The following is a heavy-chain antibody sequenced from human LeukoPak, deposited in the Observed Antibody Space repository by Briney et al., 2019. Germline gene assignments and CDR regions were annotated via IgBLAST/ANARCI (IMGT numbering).Heavy chain of an antibody. Sequence: PSETLSLTCTVSGGSISSSSYYWGWIRQTPGKGLEWIGSIYYSGSTYYNPSLKSRVTISVDTSKNHFSLKLSSVTAADTAVYYCARARRAGVVPAAIRFNGEGAFDIWGQGTMVTVSS. J-gene: IGHJ3*02. CDR2: IYYSGST. V-gene: IGHV4-39*02. CDR3: ARARRAGVVPAAIRFNGEGAFDI. CDR1: GGSISSSSYY. D-gene: IGHD2-2*02.